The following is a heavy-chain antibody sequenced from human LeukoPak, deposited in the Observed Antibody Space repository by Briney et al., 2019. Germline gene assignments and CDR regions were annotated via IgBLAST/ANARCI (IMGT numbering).Heavy chain of an antibody. J-gene: IGHJ3*02. CDR1: GGTFSSYT. D-gene: IGHD3-10*01. V-gene: IGHV1-69*02. CDR3: TRGPSQWFGESAFDI. CDR2: IIPILGIA. Sequence: SVKVSCKASGGTFSSYTISWVRQAPGQGLEWMGRIIPILGIANYAQKFQGRVTITADKSTSTAYMELSSLRSEDTAVYYCTRGPSQWFGESAFDIWGQGTMVTVSS.